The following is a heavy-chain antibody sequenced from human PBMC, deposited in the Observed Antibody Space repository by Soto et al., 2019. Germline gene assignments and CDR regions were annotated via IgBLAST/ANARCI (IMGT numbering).Heavy chain of an antibody. D-gene: IGHD1-26*01. Sequence: EVQLLESGGGLVQPGGSLRLSCAASGFTFSSYAMRGVGQAPGKGLEWVSAISGSGDSTYYADSVKGRFTISRDNSKNTLYLQMNSLRAEDTAVYYCARRGSGSYYDYWGQGTLVTVSS. CDR3: ARRGSGSYYDY. V-gene: IGHV3-23*01. CDR2: ISGSGDST. J-gene: IGHJ4*02. CDR1: GFTFSSYA.